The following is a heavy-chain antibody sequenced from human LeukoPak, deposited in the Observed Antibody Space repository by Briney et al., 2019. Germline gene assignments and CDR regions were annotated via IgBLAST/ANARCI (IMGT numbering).Heavy chain of an antibody. J-gene: IGHJ6*02. D-gene: IGHD3-22*01. CDR3: ARESAPQYYYDSSGYYLSYYYYGMDV. V-gene: IGHV4-31*03. CDR1: GGSISSGGYY. CDR2: IYYSGST. Sequence: SETLSLTCTVSGGSISSGGYYWSWIRQHPGKGLEWIGYIYYSGSTYYNPSLKSRVTISVDTSKNQFSLKLSSVTAADTAVYSCARESAPQYYYDSSGYYLSYYYYGMDVWGQGTTVTVSS.